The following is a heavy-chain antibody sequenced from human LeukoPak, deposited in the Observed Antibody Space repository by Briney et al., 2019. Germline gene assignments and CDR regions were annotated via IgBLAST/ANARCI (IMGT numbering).Heavy chain of an antibody. D-gene: IGHD3-3*01. V-gene: IGHV3-23*01. J-gene: IGHJ6*04. Sequence: GGSLRLSCAASGFTFSSYAMSWVRQAPGKGLEWVSAISGSGGSTYYADSVKGRFTISRDNSKNTLYLQVNSLRAEDTAVYYCAKAMEYYYYYGMDVWGKGTTVTVSS. CDR1: GFTFSSYA. CDR3: AKAMEYYYYYGMDV. CDR2: ISGSGGST.